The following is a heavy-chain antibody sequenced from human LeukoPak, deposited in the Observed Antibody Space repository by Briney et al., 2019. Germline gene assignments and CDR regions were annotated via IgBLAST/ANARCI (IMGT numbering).Heavy chain of an antibody. Sequence: GGSLRLSCAASGFTFSSYAMSWVRQAPGKGLEWVSAISGSGGSTYYADSVKGRFTISRDNSKNTLYLQMNSLRAEDTAVYYCARASRWLQLGGDYWGQGTLVTVSS. J-gene: IGHJ4*02. CDR3: ARASRWLQLGGDY. V-gene: IGHV3-23*01. D-gene: IGHD5-24*01. CDR2: ISGSGGST. CDR1: GFTFSSYA.